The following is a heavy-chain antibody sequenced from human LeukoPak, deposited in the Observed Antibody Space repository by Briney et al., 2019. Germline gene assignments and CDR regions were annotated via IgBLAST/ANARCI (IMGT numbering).Heavy chain of an antibody. V-gene: IGHV3-23*01. CDR2: ISGSGGST. CDR3: AKVWEQDFDWLFPFDY. D-gene: IGHD3-9*01. J-gene: IGHJ4*02. CDR1: GFTFSSYA. Sequence: PGGSLRLSRAASGFTFSSYAMSWVRQAPGKGLEWVSAISGSGGSTYYADSVKGRFTISRDNSKNTLYLQMNSLRAEDTAVYYCAKVWEQDFDWLFPFDYWGQGTLVTVSS.